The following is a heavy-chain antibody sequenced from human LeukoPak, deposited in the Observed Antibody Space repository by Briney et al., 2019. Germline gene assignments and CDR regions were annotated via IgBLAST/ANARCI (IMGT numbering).Heavy chain of an antibody. CDR1: GGTFSSYA. Sequence: SVKVSCKASGGTFSSYAISWVRQAPGQGLEWMGGIIPIFGTANYAQKFQGRVTITADESTSTAYMELSSLRSEDTAVYYCASNYYDSSGSLRTVYNWFDPWGQGTLVTVSS. CDR3: ASNYYDSSGSLRTVYNWFDP. D-gene: IGHD3-22*01. CDR2: IIPIFGTA. V-gene: IGHV1-69*13. J-gene: IGHJ5*02.